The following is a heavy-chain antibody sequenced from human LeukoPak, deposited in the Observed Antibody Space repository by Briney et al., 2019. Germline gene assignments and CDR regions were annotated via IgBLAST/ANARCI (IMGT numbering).Heavy chain of an antibody. J-gene: IGHJ4*02. CDR1: GFTFRNYG. V-gene: IGHV3-33*01. CDR2: IFYDGSNK. Sequence: PGGSLRLSCAASGFTFRNYGMHWVRQPPGKGLEWVAIIFYDGSNKYYADSVRGRFTISRDNSKSTLYLQMNSLRVEDTAVYYCASGRGSGGSYTSYFDYWGQGTPVTVSS. D-gene: IGHD1-26*01. CDR3: ASGRGSGGSYTSYFDY.